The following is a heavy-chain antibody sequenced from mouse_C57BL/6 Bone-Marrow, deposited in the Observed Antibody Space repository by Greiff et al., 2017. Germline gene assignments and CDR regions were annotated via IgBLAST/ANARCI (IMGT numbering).Heavy chain of an antibody. V-gene: IGHV14-4*01. CDR2: IDPENGDT. CDR1: GFNIKDDY. CDR3: TRPRYWFAY. J-gene: IGHJ3*01. D-gene: IGHD2-14*01. Sequence: VQLQQSGAELVRPGASVKLSCTASGFNIKDDYMHWVKQRPEQGLEWIGWIDPENGDTEYASKFQGKATITADTSSNTAYLQLSSLTSEDTAVYYCTRPRYWFAYGGQGTLVTVSA.